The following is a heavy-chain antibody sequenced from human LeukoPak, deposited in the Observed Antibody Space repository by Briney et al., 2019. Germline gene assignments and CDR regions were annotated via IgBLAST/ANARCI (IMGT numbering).Heavy chain of an antibody. CDR3: ARGIPADY. J-gene: IGHJ4*02. Sequence: PGGSLRLSCAASGFPFNTYGMHWVRQAPGKGLEWVAVMSYDGSDKYYADSVKGRFTISRDNSKNTLFLQMNSLIPEDTAVYFCARGIPADYWGQGTLVTVSS. CDR2: MSYDGSDK. CDR1: GFPFNTYG. V-gene: IGHV3-30*03.